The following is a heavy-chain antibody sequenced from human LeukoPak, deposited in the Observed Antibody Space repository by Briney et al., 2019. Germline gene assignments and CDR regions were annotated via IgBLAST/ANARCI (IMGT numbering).Heavy chain of an antibody. CDR3: ARSYSYSFDY. D-gene: IGHD1-26*01. CDR2: TYYRSKWYN. V-gene: IGHV6-1*01. J-gene: IGHJ4*02. Sequence: SQTLSLTCAISGDSVSSNSAGWHWIRQSPSRGLEWLGKTYYRSKWYNDYAVSVKTRISINPDTSKNQVSLQLNPVTPEDTAVYYCARSYSYSFDYWGQGTLVTVSS. CDR1: GDSVSSNSAG.